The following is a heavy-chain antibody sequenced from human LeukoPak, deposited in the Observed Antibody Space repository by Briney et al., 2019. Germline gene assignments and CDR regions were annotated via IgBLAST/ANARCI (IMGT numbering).Heavy chain of an antibody. CDR1: GFTFSSYA. J-gene: IGHJ4*02. Sequence: PGGSLRLSCAASGFTFSSYAMSWVRQAPGKGLEWVSAISGSGGSTYYADSVKGRFTISRDNSKNTLYLQMNSLRAEDTAVYYCATRKQLVWGFDHWGQGTLVTVSS. D-gene: IGHD6-13*01. CDR3: ATRKQLVWGFDH. CDR2: ISGSGGST. V-gene: IGHV3-23*01.